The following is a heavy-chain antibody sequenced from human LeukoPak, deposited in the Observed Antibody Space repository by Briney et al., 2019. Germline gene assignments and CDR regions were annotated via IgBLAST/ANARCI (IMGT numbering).Heavy chain of an antibody. CDR2: ISGSGGST. V-gene: IGHV3-23*01. Sequence: PGGSLRLSCAASGFTFSSHGMSWVRQAPGKGLEWVSGISGSGGSTYYADSVKGRFTISRDNAKNSLYLQMNSLRAEDTALYYCARDLLAAAVFDYWGQGTLVTVSS. CDR3: ARDLLAAAVFDY. D-gene: IGHD6-13*01. CDR1: GFTFSSHG. J-gene: IGHJ4*02.